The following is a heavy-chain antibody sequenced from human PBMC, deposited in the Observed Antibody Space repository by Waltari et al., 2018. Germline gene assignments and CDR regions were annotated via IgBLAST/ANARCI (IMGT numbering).Heavy chain of an antibody. J-gene: IGHJ4*02. CDR2: ISYDGSNK. V-gene: IGHV3-30*18. CDR3: AKDELDYFDY. Sequence: VQLVESGGGVVQPGRSLRLSCAGSGFTFSSYGLHWDRQAPGKGLEWVAVISYDGSNKYYADSVKGRFTISRDNSKNTLYLQMNSLRAEDTAVYYCAKDELDYFDYWGQGTLVTVSS. CDR1: GFTFSSYG. D-gene: IGHD1-1*01.